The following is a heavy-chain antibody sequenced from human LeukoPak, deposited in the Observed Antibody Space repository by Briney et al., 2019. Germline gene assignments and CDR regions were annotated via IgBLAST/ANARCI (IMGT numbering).Heavy chain of an antibody. CDR1: GYTFTSYG. V-gene: IGHV1-18*01. D-gene: IGHD3-10*01. Sequence: ASVKVSCKASGYTFTSYGISWVRQAPGQGLEWMGWISAYNGNTNYAQKLQGRVTMTTDTSTSTAYMELRSLRSDDTAVYYGARHYSYGSGSYYTLCYSSYGMDAWGQGPTATVS. CDR2: ISAYNGNT. J-gene: IGHJ6*02. CDR3: ARHYSYGSGSYYTLCYSSYGMDA.